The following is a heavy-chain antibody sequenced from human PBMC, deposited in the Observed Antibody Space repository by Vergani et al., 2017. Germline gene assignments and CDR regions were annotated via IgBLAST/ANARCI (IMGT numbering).Heavy chain of an antibody. CDR2: VDPEDGET. Sequence: EVQLVQSGAEVKKPGATMKISCKVSGYTFTDHYMHWVKQAPGKGLEWMGLVDPEDGETICAEKFKGRVTIAAATSTDTAPLELSSLRSEDTAVYYCATPQTVTTGGMEVWGQGTTVIVSS. V-gene: IGHV1-69-2*01. CDR3: ATPQTVTTGGMEV. J-gene: IGHJ6*02. CDR1: GYTFTDHY. D-gene: IGHD4-17*01.